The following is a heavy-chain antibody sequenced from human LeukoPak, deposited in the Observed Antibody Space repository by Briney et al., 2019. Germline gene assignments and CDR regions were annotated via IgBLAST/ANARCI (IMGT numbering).Heavy chain of an antibody. J-gene: IGHJ6*02. V-gene: IGHV3-30*18. CDR1: GFTFSSYG. CDR2: ISYDGSNK. D-gene: IGHD3-10*01. CDR3: AKGPSYYYANYGMDV. Sequence: GGSLRLSCAASGFTFSSYGMHWVRQARGKGLEWVAVISYDGSNKYYADSVKGRFTISRDNSKNTLYLQMNSLRAEGTAVYYCAKGPSYYYANYGMDVWGQGTTVTVSS.